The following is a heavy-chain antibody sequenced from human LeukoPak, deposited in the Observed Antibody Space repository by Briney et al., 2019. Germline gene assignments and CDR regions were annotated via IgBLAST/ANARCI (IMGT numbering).Heavy chain of an antibody. D-gene: IGHD4-17*01. CDR3: AKARGRDYGDTTDY. V-gene: IGHV3-72*01. CDR1: GFSFSDHY. J-gene: IGHJ4*02. Sequence: GGSLRLSCAASGFSFSDHYMDWVRQAPGRGLEWVGRNRNKGNGYTTEYAASVKGRFSISRDDSKDSLYLQMNSLKTEDTAVYYCAKARGRDYGDTTDYWGQGTLVTVSS. CDR2: NRNKGNGYTT.